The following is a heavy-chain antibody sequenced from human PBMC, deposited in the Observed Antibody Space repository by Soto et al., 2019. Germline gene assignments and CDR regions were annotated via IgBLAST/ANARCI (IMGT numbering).Heavy chain of an antibody. V-gene: IGHV1-3*01. CDR2: INAGNGNT. J-gene: IGHJ4*02. D-gene: IGHD4-17*01. CDR1: GYTFIRYA. CDR3: ARAPSPLDYGDYIFDY. Sequence: ASVKVSCKASGYTFIRYAVHWVRQAPGQRLEWMGWINAGNGNTKYSQKFQGRVTITRDTSASTAYMELSSLRSEDTAVYYCARAPSPLDYGDYIFDYWGQGTLVTVSS.